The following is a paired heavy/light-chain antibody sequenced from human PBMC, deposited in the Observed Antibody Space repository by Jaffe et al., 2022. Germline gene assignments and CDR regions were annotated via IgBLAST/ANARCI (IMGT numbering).Heavy chain of an antibody. CDR1: GFTFSSYS. D-gene: IGHD4-17*01. Sequence: EVQLVESGGGLVQPGGSLRLSCAASGFTFSSYSMNWVRQAPGKGLEWVSYISSSSSTIYYADSVKGRFTISRDNAKNSLYLQMNSLRAEDTAVYYCARDGGHDDYGDDDHYYYYYMDVWGKGTTVTVSS. J-gene: IGHJ6*03. CDR3: ARDGGHDDYGDDDHYYYYYMDV. V-gene: IGHV3-48*01. CDR2: ISSSSSTI.
Light chain of an antibody. CDR3: QQYYSTPPTWT. CDR2: WAS. CDR1: QSVLYSSNNKNY. V-gene: IGKV4-1*01. J-gene: IGKJ1*01. Sequence: DIVMTQSPDSLAVSLGERATINCKSSQSVLYSSNNKNYLAWYQQKPGQPPKLLIYWASTRESGVPDRFSGSGSGTDFTLTISSLQAEDVAVYYCQQYYSTPPTWTFGQGTKVEIK.